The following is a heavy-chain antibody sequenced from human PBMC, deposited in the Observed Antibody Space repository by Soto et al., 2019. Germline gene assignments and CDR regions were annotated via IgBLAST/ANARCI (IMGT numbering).Heavy chain of an antibody. CDR1: GGTFSSYT. CDR2: IIPILGIA. Sequence: QVQLVQSGAEVKKPGSSVKVSCKASGGTFSSYTISWVRQAPGQGLEWMGRIIPILGIANYAQKFQGRVTITADESTSTAYMELSSLSSEDTDVYYCASRGYSYGRAYWGQGTLVTVSS. D-gene: IGHD5-18*01. CDR3: ASRGYSYGRAY. J-gene: IGHJ4*02. V-gene: IGHV1-69*02.